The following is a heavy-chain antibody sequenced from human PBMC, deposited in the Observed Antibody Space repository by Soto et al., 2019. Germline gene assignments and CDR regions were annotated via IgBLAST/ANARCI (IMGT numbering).Heavy chain of an antibody. Sequence: EVQLLESGGGLVQPGGSLRLSCAASGFTFSTYAMSWVRQAPGKGLEWVSIISNRGGKTYYADSVKGRFTVSRDNSKNTLYLQMNSLRAEDTAVYYCAKQTGDTGQVSHFDSWGQGTLVTVSS. CDR1: GFTFSTYA. CDR3: AKQTGDTGQVSHFDS. CDR2: ISNRGGKT. J-gene: IGHJ4*02. V-gene: IGHV3-23*01. D-gene: IGHD2-8*02.